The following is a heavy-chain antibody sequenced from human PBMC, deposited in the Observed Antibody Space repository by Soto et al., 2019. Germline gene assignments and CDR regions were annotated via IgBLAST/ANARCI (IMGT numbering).Heavy chain of an antibody. V-gene: IGHV3-30-3*01. CDR2: ISYDGSKK. CDR3: ARLIVGESYYYYGMDV. Sequence: QVQLVESGGGVVQPGRSLRLSCAASGFTFSSYAMHWVRQAPGKGLEWVAVISYDGSKKYYADSVKGRFTISRDNSKNTLNLQMNGLRAEDTGVYYCARLIVGESYYYYGMDVWGQGTTVTVSS. D-gene: IGHD1-26*01. CDR1: GFTFSSYA. J-gene: IGHJ6*02.